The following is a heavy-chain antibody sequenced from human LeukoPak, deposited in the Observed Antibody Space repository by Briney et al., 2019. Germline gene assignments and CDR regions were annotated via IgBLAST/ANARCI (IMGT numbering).Heavy chain of an antibody. Sequence: PSETLSLTCAVYGGPFGVYYWSWVRQPPGKGLEWIGEINHSGSTNYNPSLKSRVTISVDTSKNHFSLKLSSVTAADTAVYYCAGPGAGDLDYWGQGNLVTVSS. J-gene: IGHJ4*02. CDR2: INHSGST. CDR1: GGPFGVYY. V-gene: IGHV4-34*01. D-gene: IGHD3-10*01. CDR3: AGPGAGDLDY.